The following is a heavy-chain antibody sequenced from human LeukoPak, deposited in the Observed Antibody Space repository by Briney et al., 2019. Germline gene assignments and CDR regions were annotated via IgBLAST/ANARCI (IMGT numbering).Heavy chain of an antibody. CDR3: ARDLAPYGSGAHNWFDP. CDR2: ISAYNGNT. V-gene: IGHV1-18*01. J-gene: IGHJ5*02. D-gene: IGHD3-10*01. CDR1: GDTIISYG. Sequence: ASVKVPCNASGDTIISYGISWVLRAPGEGLEWMGWISAYNGNTNYAQKLEGGVTMTTDTSTRTAYMELRSLRSDDTAVYYCARDLAPYGSGAHNWFDPWGQGTLVTVSS.